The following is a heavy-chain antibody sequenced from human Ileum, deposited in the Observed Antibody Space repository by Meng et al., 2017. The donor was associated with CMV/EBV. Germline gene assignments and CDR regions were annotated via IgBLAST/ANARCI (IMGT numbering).Heavy chain of an antibody. CDR1: GFNFNKYY. Sequence: GGSLRLSCGASGFNFNKYYMSWVRQAPGKGLEWVANMNLDGSEKFYLDSVKGRFTISRDNTQNSVYLQMDSLRAEDTAVYYCAKGGLKTSSYVRTWFDSWGQGTLVTVSS. D-gene: IGHD1-7*01. CDR3: AKGGLKTSSYVRTWFDS. V-gene: IGHV3-7*03. CDR2: MNLDGSEK. J-gene: IGHJ5*01.